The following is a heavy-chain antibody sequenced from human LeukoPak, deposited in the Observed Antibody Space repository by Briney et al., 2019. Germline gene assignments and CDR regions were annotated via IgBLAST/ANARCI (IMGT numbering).Heavy chain of an antibody. Sequence: GGSLRLSCVASGITFSTYWMHWVRQAPGKGLVWVSRIRSDGGSTMYADSVKGRFTISRDNAKNTVYLQMNSLRAEDTAVYYCARAEMATIQDAFDIWGQGTMVTVSS. V-gene: IGHV3-74*03. CDR3: ARAEMATIQDAFDI. D-gene: IGHD5-24*01. J-gene: IGHJ3*02. CDR1: GITFSTYW. CDR2: IRSDGGST.